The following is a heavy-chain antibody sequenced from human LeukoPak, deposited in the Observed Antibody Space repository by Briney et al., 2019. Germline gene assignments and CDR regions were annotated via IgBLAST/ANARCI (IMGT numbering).Heavy chain of an antibody. J-gene: IGHJ4*02. V-gene: IGHV3-21*01. CDR2: ISSGSSI. Sequence: GGSLRLSCAASGFTFSSYSMSWVRQAPGKGLEWVSSISSGSSISYADSVKGRFTISRAHAKNSLYLQMNSLRAEDTAVYYCAREARAVASGFDYWSQGTLVTVS. CDR1: GFTFSSYS. D-gene: IGHD6-19*01. CDR3: AREARAVASGFDY.